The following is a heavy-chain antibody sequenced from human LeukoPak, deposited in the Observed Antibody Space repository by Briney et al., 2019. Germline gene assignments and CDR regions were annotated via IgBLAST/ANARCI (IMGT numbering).Heavy chain of an antibody. CDR2: INPSGGRT. CDR3: ARDPKDDSSGYYYFDY. Sequence: ASVKVSCKASGYTFTSNYMHWERQAPGQGLEWMGVINPSGGRTSYAQKFQGRVTMTRDMSTSTVYMELSSLRSEDTAVYYCARDPKDDSSGYYYFDYWDQGTLVTVSS. J-gene: IGHJ4*02. CDR1: GYTFTSNY. V-gene: IGHV1-46*01. D-gene: IGHD3-22*01.